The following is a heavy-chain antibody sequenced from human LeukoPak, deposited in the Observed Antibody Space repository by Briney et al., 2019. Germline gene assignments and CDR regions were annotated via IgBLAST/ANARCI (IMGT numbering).Heavy chain of an antibody. CDR3: AKSNGYGLVDI. Sequence: SETLSLTCAVYGGSFSGYYWSWIRQPPGKGLEWIGEINHSGSTNYNPSLKSRVTISVDTSRNQFSLNLNSVTAADTAVYYCAKSNGYGLVDIWGQGTMVTVSS. CDR2: INHSGST. D-gene: IGHD3-10*01. V-gene: IGHV4-34*01. J-gene: IGHJ3*02. CDR1: GGSFSGYY.